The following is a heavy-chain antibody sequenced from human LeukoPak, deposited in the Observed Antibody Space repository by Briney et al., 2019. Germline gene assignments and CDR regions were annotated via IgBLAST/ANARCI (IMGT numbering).Heavy chain of an antibody. CDR2: IKQDGSEK. V-gene: IGHV3-7*01. CDR3: ARDQYYYDSSGYSDY. D-gene: IGHD3-22*01. CDR1: GFTFSSYW. Sequence: GGSLRLSCAASGFTFSSYWMSWVRQAPGKGLEWVANIKQDGSEKHYVDSVKGRFTISRDNAKNSLYLQMNSLRAEDTAVYYCARDQYYYDSSGYSDYWGQGTLVTVSS. J-gene: IGHJ4*02.